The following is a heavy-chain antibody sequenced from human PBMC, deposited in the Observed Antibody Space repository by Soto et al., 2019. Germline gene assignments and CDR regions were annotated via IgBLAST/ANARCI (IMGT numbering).Heavy chain of an antibody. Sequence: ASVNVSCQCSGYSLSDLSIHWVRQAPARGRAWMGGLDPDKSETVYAQKFQGRVTMTEDRPTHEPDMEVTGLSAKDTPIYYCVTAIDYHDSSGFYFYWGPGALVTVSS. J-gene: IGHJ4*02. D-gene: IGHD3-22*01. CDR1: GYSLSDLS. CDR2: LDPDKSET. CDR3: VTAIDYHDSSGFYFY. V-gene: IGHV1-24*01.